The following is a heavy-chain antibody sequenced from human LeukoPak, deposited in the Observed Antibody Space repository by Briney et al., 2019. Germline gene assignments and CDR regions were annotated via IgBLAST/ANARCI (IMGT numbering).Heavy chain of an antibody. V-gene: IGHV4-31*03. Sequence: SQTLSLTCTVSGGSITNDNYFWSWIRQHPGKGLEWIGYIYYSGDTYYNPSLKSRVTISVDTSKNQFSLKLSSVTAADTAVYYCARFVRGSVRGTYFDYWGQGTLVTVSS. J-gene: IGHJ4*02. CDR2: IYYSGDT. CDR1: GGSITNDNYF. CDR3: ARFVRGSVRGTYFDY. D-gene: IGHD3-10*01.